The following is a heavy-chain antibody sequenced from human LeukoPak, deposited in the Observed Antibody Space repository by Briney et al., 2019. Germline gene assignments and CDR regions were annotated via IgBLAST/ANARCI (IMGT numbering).Heavy chain of an antibody. CDR2: IESKTDSGTT. CDR3: TRDGGDDYFDN. Sequence: GGSLGLSCAASGFPFSNAWMSWVRQAPGKGLEWVGRIESKTDSGTTEYAAPVKGRFTISRDDSKNTLYLQMNSLKTEDTAVYYCTRDGGDDYFDNWGQGTLVTVSS. CDR1: GFPFSNAW. V-gene: IGHV3-15*04. J-gene: IGHJ4*02. D-gene: IGHD3-16*01.